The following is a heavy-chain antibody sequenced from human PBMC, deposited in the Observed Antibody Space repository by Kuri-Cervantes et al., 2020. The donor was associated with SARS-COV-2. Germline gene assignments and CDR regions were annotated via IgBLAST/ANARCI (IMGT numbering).Heavy chain of an antibody. D-gene: IGHD2-2*01. CDR3: AKDGEDIVVAPAAPLDY. Sequence: GESLKTSCSASGIRLSRYTMNWVRQAPGKALEWVSSISGSGSYIYYADSVKGRFTISKESGENSLYLHMNILRGDDTAVYYCAKDGEDIVVAPAAPLDYWGQGTLVTVSS. J-gene: IGHJ4*02. CDR2: ISGSGSYI. V-gene: IGHV3-21*01. CDR1: GIRLSRYT.